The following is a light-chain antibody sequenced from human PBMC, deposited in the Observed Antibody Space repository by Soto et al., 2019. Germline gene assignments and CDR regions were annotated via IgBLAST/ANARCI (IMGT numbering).Light chain of an antibody. V-gene: IGLV2-8*01. CDR2: EVS. Sequence: QSALTQPPSASGSPGQSVTISCTGTSSDVGDYNYVSWYQQYPGKAPKLMIYEVSKRPSGVPDRFSGSKSGNTASLTVSGLQAEDEADYYCSSYAGSNIWVFGGGTKVTVL. CDR3: SSYAGSNIWV. J-gene: IGLJ3*02. CDR1: SSDVGDYNY.